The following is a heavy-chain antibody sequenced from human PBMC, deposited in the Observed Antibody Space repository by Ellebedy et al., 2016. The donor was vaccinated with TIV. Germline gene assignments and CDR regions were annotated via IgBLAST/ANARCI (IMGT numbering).Heavy chain of an antibody. V-gene: IGHV1-18*01. Sequence: ASVKVSCXTSGYNFTNYGISWVRQAPGQGLEWVGWISGYNGNTKYAQKLQGRVTMTTDTSTSTAYMELRSLRSDDTAVYYCARDGYYYGSGSYAPPKYYGMDVWGQGTTVTVSS. CDR3: ARDGYYYGSGSYAPPKYYGMDV. CDR2: ISGYNGNT. J-gene: IGHJ6*02. CDR1: GYNFTNYG. D-gene: IGHD3-10*01.